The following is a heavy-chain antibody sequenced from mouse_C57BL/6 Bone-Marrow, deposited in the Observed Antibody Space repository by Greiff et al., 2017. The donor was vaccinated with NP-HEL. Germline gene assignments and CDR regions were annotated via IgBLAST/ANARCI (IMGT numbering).Heavy chain of an antibody. CDR3: ARPAVVAEGWFAH. Sequence: QVQLQQPGAELVRPGTSVKLSCKASGYTFTSYWMHWVKQRPGQGLEWIGVIDPSDSYTNYNQKFKGKATLTVDTSSSTAYMQLSSLTSEDSAVYYCARPAVVAEGWFAHWGQGTLVTVSA. D-gene: IGHD1-1*01. CDR1: GYTFTSYW. V-gene: IGHV1-59*01. CDR2: IDPSDSYT. J-gene: IGHJ3*01.